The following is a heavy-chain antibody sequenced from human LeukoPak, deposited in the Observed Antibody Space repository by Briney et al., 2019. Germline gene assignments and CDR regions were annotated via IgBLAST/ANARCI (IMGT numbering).Heavy chain of an antibody. CDR3: ARGYYLSG. CDR2: INHSGNT. J-gene: IGHJ3*01. V-gene: IGHV4-34*01. Sequence: PSETLSLTCAVYGGSFSGDYWSWLRQPPGKGLEWIGEINHSGNTNYNPSLKSRVTISVDTSKNQFSLKLSSVTAADTAVYYCARGYYLSGWGQGTMVTVSS. D-gene: IGHD3-10*01. CDR1: GGSFSGDY.